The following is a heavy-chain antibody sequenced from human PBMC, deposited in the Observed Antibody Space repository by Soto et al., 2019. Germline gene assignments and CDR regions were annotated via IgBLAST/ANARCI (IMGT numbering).Heavy chain of an antibody. CDR2: IYSGGSI. Sequence: SETLSLTCSVSGDSISSSYWSWIRQRPDKGLEWIGHIYSGGSIYNNPSLTSRVTILVDTSKNQFSLQLSSVSAADTAVYYCARGPSGDKVDYWGQGTLVTVSS. CDR3: ARGPSGDKVDY. V-gene: IGHV4-4*09. J-gene: IGHJ4*02. CDR1: GDSISSSY. D-gene: IGHD7-27*01.